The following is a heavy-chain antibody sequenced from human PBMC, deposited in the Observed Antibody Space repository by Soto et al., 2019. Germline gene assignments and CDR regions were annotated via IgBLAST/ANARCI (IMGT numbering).Heavy chain of an antibody. J-gene: IGHJ4*02. V-gene: IGHV1-69*13. CDR2: IIPIFGTA. Sequence: SVKVSCKASGGTFSSYAMSWVRQAPGQGLEWMGGIIPIFGTANYAQKFQGRVTITADESTSTAYMELSSLRSEDTAVYYCARSKDIVLMVYAGYFDYWGQGTLVTVSS. D-gene: IGHD2-8*01. CDR1: GGTFSSYA. CDR3: ARSKDIVLMVYAGYFDY.